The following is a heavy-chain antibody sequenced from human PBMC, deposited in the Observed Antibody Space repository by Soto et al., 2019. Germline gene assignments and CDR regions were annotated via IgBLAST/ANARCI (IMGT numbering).Heavy chain of an antibody. Sequence: QVQLVQSGAEVKKPGASVKVSCKASGYTFTNYGINWVRQAPGQGLEWLGWVSAYNGERRYAQRVQARVIMTTATSPTTAYMESRSLRSDDTAVYYCSRGTSIPASGDYWGQGTGVTVSS. CDR1: GYTFTNYG. CDR2: VSAYNGER. CDR3: SRGTSIPASGDY. D-gene: IGHD6-6*01. V-gene: IGHV1-18*01. J-gene: IGHJ4*01.